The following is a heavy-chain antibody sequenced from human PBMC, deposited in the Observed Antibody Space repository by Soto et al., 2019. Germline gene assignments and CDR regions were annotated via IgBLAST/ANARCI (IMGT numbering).Heavy chain of an antibody. CDR3: AKDAGYADYGWNWFDP. J-gene: IGHJ5*02. V-gene: IGHV3-30*18. Sequence: QVQLVESGGGVVQPGRSLRLSCAAFGFTFRSYGMHWVRQAPGKGLEWVAVISYDGDNRNYAGSVKGRFAVSRDNSKNTLDLQMTSLRAEDTAVYYCAKDAGYADYGWNWFDPWGQGTLVTVSS. CDR2: ISYDGDNR. D-gene: IGHD4-17*01. CDR1: GFTFRSYG.